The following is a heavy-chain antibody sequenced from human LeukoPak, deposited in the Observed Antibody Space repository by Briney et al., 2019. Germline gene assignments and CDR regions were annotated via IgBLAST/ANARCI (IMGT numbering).Heavy chain of an antibody. V-gene: IGHV3-74*01. CDR1: GFTFSNYW. CDR2: INSDGSST. D-gene: IGHD1-26*01. CDR3: ARVSSGSYFGYYYYYMDV. Sequence: GGSLRLSCAASGFTFSNYWMHWVRQAPGKGLVWVSRINSDGSSTSYADPVKGRFTISRDNAKNTLYLQMNSLRAEDTAVYYCARVSSGSYFGYYYYYMDVWGKGTTVTVSS. J-gene: IGHJ6*03.